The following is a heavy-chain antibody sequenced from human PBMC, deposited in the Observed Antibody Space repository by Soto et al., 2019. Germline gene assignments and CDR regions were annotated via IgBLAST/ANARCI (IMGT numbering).Heavy chain of an antibody. CDR3: AKRAYDFWSGYGPWFDP. Sequence: PGGSLRLSCAASGFTFSSYAMSWVRQAPGKGLEWVSAISGSGGNTYYADSVKGRFTISRDNSKNTLYLQMNSLRAEDTAVYYCAKRAYDFWSGYGPWFDPWGQGTLVTVSS. V-gene: IGHV3-23*01. CDR2: ISGSGGNT. J-gene: IGHJ5*02. D-gene: IGHD3-3*01. CDR1: GFTFSSYA.